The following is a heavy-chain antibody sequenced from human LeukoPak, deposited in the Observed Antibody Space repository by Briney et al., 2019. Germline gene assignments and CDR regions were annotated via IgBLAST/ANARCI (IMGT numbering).Heavy chain of an antibody. J-gene: IGHJ4*02. CDR1: GFTFSNYA. CDR2: ISGSGGTT. V-gene: IGHV3-23*01. Sequence: GGSLRLSCAASGFTFSNYALTWVRQAPGKGLEWVSAISGSGGTTYYADSVKGRFTIPRDNSKNTLYLQMNSLRAEDTAVYYCARDFLEDDYWGQGTLVTVSS. D-gene: IGHD3-3*01. CDR3: ARDFLEDDY.